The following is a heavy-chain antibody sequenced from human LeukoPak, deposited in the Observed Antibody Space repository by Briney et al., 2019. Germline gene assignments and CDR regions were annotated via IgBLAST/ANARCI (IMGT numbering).Heavy chain of an antibody. CDR2: ISSSGSTI. CDR1: GFTFSSYE. Sequence: GESLKVSCAASGFTFSSYEMNWVRQAPGKGLEWVSYISSSGSTIYYAGSVKGRFTISRDNAKNSLYLQMNSLRAEDTAVYYCARPIAAAGNWVDDAFDIWGQGTMVTVSS. CDR3: ARPIAAAGNWVDDAFDI. J-gene: IGHJ3*02. V-gene: IGHV3-48*03. D-gene: IGHD6-13*01.